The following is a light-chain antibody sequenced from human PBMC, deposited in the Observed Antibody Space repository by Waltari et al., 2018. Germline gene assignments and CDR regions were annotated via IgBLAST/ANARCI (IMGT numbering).Light chain of an antibody. V-gene: IGKV2-28*01. CDR2: LVS. CDR1: QSLLHSNGYTF. CDR3: MQARQTPWT. J-gene: IGKJ1*01. Sequence: IVMTQSPLSLPVTPGEPASVSCRSSQSLLHSNGYTFLDWYVQKPGQSPQLLIYLVSNRASGVPDRFSGSGSCTDFTLEISRVEAEDVGVYYCMQARQTPWTFGQGTKVEIK.